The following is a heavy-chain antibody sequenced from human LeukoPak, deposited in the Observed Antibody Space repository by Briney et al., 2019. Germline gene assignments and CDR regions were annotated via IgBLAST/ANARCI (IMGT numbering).Heavy chain of an antibody. CDR1: GFIFSSKW. J-gene: IGHJ4*02. CDR2: IDHGGSYT. D-gene: IGHD3-22*01. Sequence: GGSLRLSCAASGFIFSSKWIHWVRQAPGKGLEWVSRIDHGGSYTSYADSVKGRFTISRDSAKNTLYLQMNSLRAEDTAVYYCARDLPICDSSGYFLDYWGQETVVTVSS. V-gene: IGHV3-74*01. CDR3: ARDLPICDSSGYFLDY.